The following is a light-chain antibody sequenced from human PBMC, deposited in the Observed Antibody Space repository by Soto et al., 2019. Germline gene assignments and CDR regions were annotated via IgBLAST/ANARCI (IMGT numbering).Light chain of an antibody. CDR1: ENIYTN. V-gene: IGKV3-15*01. Sequence: EIVMTQSPSTLSVSPGERATLSCGASENIYTNLAWYQQKPGQAPRLLFYGASTRATGLPARFSGTGYGTEFNLTINSLQAEDSAVYYCQQYYNWPRTFGQGTRLEIK. CDR2: GAS. CDR3: QQYYNWPRT. J-gene: IGKJ5*01.